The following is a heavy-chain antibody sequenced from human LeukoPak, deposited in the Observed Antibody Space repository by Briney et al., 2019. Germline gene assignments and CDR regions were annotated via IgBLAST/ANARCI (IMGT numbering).Heavy chain of an antibody. CDR2: IYYSGST. J-gene: IGHJ4*02. CDR3: ARDGSRYGSGSYLAY. D-gene: IGHD3-10*01. CDR1: GGSISSYY. V-gene: IGHV4-59*01. Sequence: KPSETLSLTCTVSGGSISSYYWSWIRQPPGKGLEWIGYIYYSGSTNYNPSLKSRVTISVDTSKNQFSLKLSSVTAADTAVYYCARDGSRYGSGSYLAYWGQGTLVTVSS.